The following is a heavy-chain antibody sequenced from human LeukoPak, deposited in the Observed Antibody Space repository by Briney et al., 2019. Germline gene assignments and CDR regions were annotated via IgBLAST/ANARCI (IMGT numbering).Heavy chain of an antibody. Sequence: SETLSLTCTVSGGSISSSSYSWSWIRQPPGKGLEWIGYIFYSGSTNYNPSLKSRVTISVDTSKNQFSLKLSSVTAADTAVYYCAREVKQNYYYYYMDVWGKGTTVTVSS. CDR3: AREVKQNYYYYYMDV. J-gene: IGHJ6*03. CDR1: GGSISSSSYS. V-gene: IGHV4-61*01. CDR2: IFYSGST. D-gene: IGHD2-21*01.